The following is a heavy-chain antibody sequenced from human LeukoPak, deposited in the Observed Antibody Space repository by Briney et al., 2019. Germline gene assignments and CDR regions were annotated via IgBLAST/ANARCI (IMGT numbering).Heavy chain of an antibody. CDR2: ISAYNGNT. CDR1: GYTFTGYY. J-gene: IGHJ4*02. Sequence: ASVKASCKASGYTFTGYYVHWVRQAPGQGLEWMGWISAYNGNTNYAQKLQGRVTMTTDTSTSTAYMELRSLRSDDTAVYYCARDLGPRGYFDYWGQGTLVTVSS. V-gene: IGHV1-18*04. D-gene: IGHD3-10*01. CDR3: ARDLGPRGYFDY.